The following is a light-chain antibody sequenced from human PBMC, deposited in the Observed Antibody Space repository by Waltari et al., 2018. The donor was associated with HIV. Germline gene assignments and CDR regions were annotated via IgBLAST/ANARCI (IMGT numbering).Light chain of an antibody. Sequence: QSALTQPASVSGSRGQSVTIFCNGTSSDVGKYKLLWWYQQSPGKAPKVVIYDVTDRPSGVSSRFSASKSGNTASLTISGLQPQDEGDYFCCSYAGSSTYIFGSGTLVTVL. CDR1: SSDVGKYKL. CDR3: CSYAGSSTYI. J-gene: IGLJ1*01. V-gene: IGLV2-23*02. CDR2: DVT.